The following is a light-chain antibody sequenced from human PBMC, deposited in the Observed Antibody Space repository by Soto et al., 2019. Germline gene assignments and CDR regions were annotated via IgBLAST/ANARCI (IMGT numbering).Light chain of an antibody. CDR3: SSYTNTNTLV. CDR1: SSDVGGYDY. J-gene: IGLJ2*01. Sequence: QSVLTQVASVSGSPGQSITISCTGTSSDVGGYDYVSWYQQHPGKAPKLMIYNVNYRPSGVSDRFSGSKSGDTASLTISGLQAEDEANYYCSSYTNTNTLVFGGGTQLTVL. CDR2: NVN. V-gene: IGLV2-14*03.